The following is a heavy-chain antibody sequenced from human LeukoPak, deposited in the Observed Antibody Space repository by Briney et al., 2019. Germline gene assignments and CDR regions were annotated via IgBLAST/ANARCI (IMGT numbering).Heavy chain of an antibody. V-gene: IGHV3-23*01. Sequence: GGSLRVSCAGSGFTFTSYAFNWVRQAPGKGLEWVSAISAGGGVTYYADSVKGRFTISRDNSKNTLYLQMNSLRAEDTAIYYCARPGCSSPNCYRPDYWGQGTLVTVSS. D-gene: IGHD2-2*02. CDR3: ARPGCSSPNCYRPDY. J-gene: IGHJ4*02. CDR1: GFTFTSYA. CDR2: ISAGGGVT.